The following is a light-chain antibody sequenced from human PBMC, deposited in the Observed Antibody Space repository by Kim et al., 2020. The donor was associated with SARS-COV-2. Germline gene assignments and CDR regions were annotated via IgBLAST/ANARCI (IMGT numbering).Light chain of an antibody. J-gene: IGLJ7*01. V-gene: IGLV2-14*03. CDR2: DVN. CDR1: SSDVGRYDY. CDR3: SSYSSGSTSRL. Sequence: QSALTQPASVSGSPGQSITISCTGASSDVGRYDYVSWYQQHPDKAPKLIIFDVNKWPSGVSHRFSGSKSGHTASLTISPVQAEDEAVYYCSSYSSGSTSRLFGGGTQLTVL.